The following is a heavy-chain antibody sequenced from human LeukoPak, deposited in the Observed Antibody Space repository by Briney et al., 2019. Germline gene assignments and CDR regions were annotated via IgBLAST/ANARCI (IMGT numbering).Heavy chain of an antibody. CDR1: GYTFTSYG. J-gene: IGHJ4*02. CDR3: ARDQAVLYYYDSSGYYVKFDY. CDR2: ISAYNGNT. V-gene: IGHV1-18*01. Sequence: ASVKVSCKASGYTFTSYGISWLRQAPGQGLEWMGWISAYNGNTNYAQKLQGRVTMTTDTSTSTAYMELRSLRSDDTAVYYCARDQAVLYYYDSSGYYVKFDYWGQGTLVTVSS. D-gene: IGHD3-22*01.